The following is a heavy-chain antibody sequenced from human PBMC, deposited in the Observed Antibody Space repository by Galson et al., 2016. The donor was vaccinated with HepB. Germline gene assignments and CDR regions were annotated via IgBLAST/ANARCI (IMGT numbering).Heavy chain of an antibody. CDR3: AKDTVVAAPPYYFDS. J-gene: IGHJ4*02. CDR2: ISTDGGRT. D-gene: IGHD2-15*01. V-gene: IGHV3-23*01. Sequence: SLRLSCAASGVPFIKYAMSWVRQAPGRGLEWVSAISTDGGRTYYADAVKGRFSTSRDNSNNTVYLQMNSLTAVDTAVYYCAKDTVVAAPPYYFDSWGQGILVTVSS. CDR1: GVPFIKYA.